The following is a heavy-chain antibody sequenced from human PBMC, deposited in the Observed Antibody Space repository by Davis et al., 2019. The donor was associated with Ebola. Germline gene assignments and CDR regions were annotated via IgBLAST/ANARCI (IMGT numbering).Heavy chain of an antibody. V-gene: IGHV4-30-2*01. CDR3: ARRRIVRGVVFHDFYDYGMDV. D-gene: IGHD3-10*02. Sequence: LRLSCAVSGGSISSGGYSWSWIRQPPGKGLEWIGYIYHSGSTYYNPSLKSRVTISVDRSKNQFSLKLSSVTAADTAVYYCARRRIVRGVVFHDFYDYGMDVWGRGTTVSVSS. CDR2: IYHSGST. CDR1: GGSISSGGYS. J-gene: IGHJ6*04.